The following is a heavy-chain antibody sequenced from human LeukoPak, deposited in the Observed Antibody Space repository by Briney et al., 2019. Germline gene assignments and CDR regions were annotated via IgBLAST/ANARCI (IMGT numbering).Heavy chain of an antibody. CDR3: ARDRAGTSLGYFDY. Sequence: ASVKVSCKASGYTFTSYGISWVRQAPGQGLEWMGWISAYNGNTNYAQKLQGRVTMTTDTSTSTAYMELRSLRSDDTAVYYCARDRAGTSLGYFDYWGQGTLVTVSS. CDR1: GYTFTSYG. D-gene: IGHD6-19*01. V-gene: IGHV1-18*04. J-gene: IGHJ4*02. CDR2: ISAYNGNT.